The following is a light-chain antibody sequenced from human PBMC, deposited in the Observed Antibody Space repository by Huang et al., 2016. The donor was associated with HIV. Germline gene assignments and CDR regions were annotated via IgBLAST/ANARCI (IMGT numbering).Light chain of an antibody. Sequence: EVVMTQSPATLSVSPGERVTLSCRARQSVRDKLAWYQQTPGHSPRLLLFGASSRGPGILDRFSGSGSGTDFTLTISSLQSEDFAVYYCQHYDHWPHSFGQGTKVEIK. CDR2: GAS. J-gene: IGKJ2*03. V-gene: IGKV3-15*01. CDR3: QHYDHWPHS. CDR1: QSVRDK.